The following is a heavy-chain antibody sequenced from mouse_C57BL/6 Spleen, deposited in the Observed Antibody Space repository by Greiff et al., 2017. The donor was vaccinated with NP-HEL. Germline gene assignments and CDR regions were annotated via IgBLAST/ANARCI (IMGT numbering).Heavy chain of an antibody. J-gene: IGHJ2*01. V-gene: IGHV1-69*01. CDR1: GYTFTSYW. CDR3: ARQPGYDY. CDR2: IDPSDSYT. Sequence: QVQLQQPGAELVMPGASVKLSCKASGYTFTSYWMHWVKQRPGQGLEWIGEIDPSDSYTNYNQKFKGKSTLTVDKSSSTAYMQLSSLTSEDSAVYYCARQPGYDYWGQGTTLTVSS. D-gene: IGHD3-1*01.